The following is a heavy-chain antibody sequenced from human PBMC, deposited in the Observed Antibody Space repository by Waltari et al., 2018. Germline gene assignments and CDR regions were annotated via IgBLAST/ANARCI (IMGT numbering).Heavy chain of an antibody. CDR1: AGSISSSSYY. Sequence: QLQLHESGPGLVKPSETLSLTCTVSAGSISSSSYYWGWLRQPPGKGLEWIGSIYFGGTTYYNPSLKSRVTISVDTSKNQFSLKLTSVTAADTSVYYCARHYADNFWSGQGHFDPWGQGTLVTVSS. CDR3: ARHYADNFWSGQGHFDP. D-gene: IGHD3-3*01. V-gene: IGHV4-39*01. J-gene: IGHJ5*02. CDR2: IYFGGTT.